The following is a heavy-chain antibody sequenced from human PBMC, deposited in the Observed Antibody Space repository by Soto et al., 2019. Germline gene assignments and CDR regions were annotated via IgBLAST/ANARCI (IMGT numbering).Heavy chain of an antibody. Sequence: PGGSLRLSCAASGFTFSSYTMNWVRQAPGKGLEWVSSISSSSSYIYYADSVKGRFTISRDNAKNSLYLQMNSLRAEDTAVYYCARVRIVEATRRFDYWGQGTLVTVSS. V-gene: IGHV3-21*01. CDR2: ISSSSSYI. CDR1: GFTFSSYT. D-gene: IGHD1-26*01. J-gene: IGHJ4*02. CDR3: ARVRIVEATRRFDY.